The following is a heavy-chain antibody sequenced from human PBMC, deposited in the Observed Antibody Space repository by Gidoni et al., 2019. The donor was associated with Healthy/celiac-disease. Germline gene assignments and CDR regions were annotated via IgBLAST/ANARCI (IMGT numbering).Heavy chain of an antibody. J-gene: IGHJ4*02. CDR1: GFTLGDYA. D-gene: IGHD1-26*01. Sequence: EVQLVESGGGLVKPGRTLRLSCTASGFTLGDYAMSWFRQAPGKGLEWVGFIRSKAYGGTTEYAASVKGRFTISRDDSKSIAYLQMNSLKTEDTAVYYCTRGPVGATRLEGFDYWGQGTLVTVSS. CDR2: IRSKAYGGTT. V-gene: IGHV3-49*05. CDR3: TRGPVGATRLEGFDY.